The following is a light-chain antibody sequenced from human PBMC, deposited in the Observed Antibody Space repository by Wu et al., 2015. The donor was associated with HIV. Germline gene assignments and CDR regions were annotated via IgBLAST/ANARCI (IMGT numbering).Light chain of an antibody. CDR1: QTVTSNY. CDR3: QQYGTSPST. V-gene: IGKV3-20*01. CDR2: HSS. Sequence: EIVLTQSPDTLYLSPGERATLSCRASQTVTSNYLAWYQHKPGQAPRLLIYHSSTRATGISDRFSGSGSGTDFTLTVDRLEPEDFAVFYCQQYGTSPSTFGQGTMLELK. J-gene: IGKJ2*01.